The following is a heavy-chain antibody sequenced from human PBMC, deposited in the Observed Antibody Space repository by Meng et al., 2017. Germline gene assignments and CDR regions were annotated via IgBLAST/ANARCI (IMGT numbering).Heavy chain of an antibody. CDR1: GYTFTSYD. Sequence: QVPLVRSGAEVKKPGAFVKVSCKASGYTFTSYDINWVRPATGQGLEWMGWMNPNSGNTGYAQKFQGRVTMTRNTSISTAYMELSSLRSEDTAVYYCARYVAVAGVDYWGQGTLVTVSS. CDR3: ARYVAVAGVDY. J-gene: IGHJ4*02. V-gene: IGHV1-8*01. D-gene: IGHD6-19*01. CDR2: MNPNSGNT.